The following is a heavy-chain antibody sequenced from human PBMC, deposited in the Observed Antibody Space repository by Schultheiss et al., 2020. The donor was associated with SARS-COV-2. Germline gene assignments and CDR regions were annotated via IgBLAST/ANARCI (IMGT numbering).Heavy chain of an antibody. D-gene: IGHD5-12*01. CDR1: GFTFSSYW. CDR3: AKYLILEWLRYRPGMGKGGIDY. CDR2: INSDGSST. J-gene: IGHJ4*02. Sequence: GGSLRLSCAASGFTFSSYWMHWVRQAPGKGLVWVSRINSDGSSTSYADSVKGRFTISRDNAKNTLYLQMNSLRAEDTAVYYCAKYLILEWLRYRPGMGKGGIDYWGQGTLVTVS. V-gene: IGHV3-74*01.